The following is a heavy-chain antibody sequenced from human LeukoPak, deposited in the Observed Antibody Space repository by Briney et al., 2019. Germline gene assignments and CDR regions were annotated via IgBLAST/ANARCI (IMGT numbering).Heavy chain of an antibody. CDR3: TAGTGRSDFDY. J-gene: IGHJ4*02. CDR1: GFTFSNAW. CDR2: IKRKGDDGTI. Sequence: PGGSLRLSCAASGFTFSNAWMSWVRQAPGKGLEWVGRIKRKGDDGTIDYAAPVKGKLTISRHDSKNTLYLQMNSLKSEDTAVYYCTAGTGRSDFDYWGQGTLVTVSS. D-gene: IGHD3/OR15-3a*01. V-gene: IGHV3-15*01.